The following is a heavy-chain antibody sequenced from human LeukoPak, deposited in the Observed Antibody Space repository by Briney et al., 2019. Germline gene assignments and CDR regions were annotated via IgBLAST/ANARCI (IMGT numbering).Heavy chain of an antibody. J-gene: IGHJ5*02. Sequence: GGSLRLSCAASGFTFSSYSMNWVRQAPGKGLEWVSSISSSSSYIYYADSVKGRFTISRDNAKNSLYLQMNSLRAEDTAVYYCARDRGGTHRGVWFDPWGQGTLVTVSS. CDR1: GFTFSSYS. CDR3: ARDRGGTHRGVWFDP. CDR2: ISSSSSYI. V-gene: IGHV3-21*01. D-gene: IGHD4-23*01.